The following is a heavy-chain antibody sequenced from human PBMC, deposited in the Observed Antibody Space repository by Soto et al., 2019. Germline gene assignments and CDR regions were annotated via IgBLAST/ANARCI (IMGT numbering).Heavy chain of an antibody. D-gene: IGHD5-12*01. J-gene: IGHJ4*02. CDR3: XXXLGGYDPGRLDS. V-gene: IGHV3-9*01. CDR2: ISWNSGRI. Sequence: EEHLVESGGXLVQPGRSLTLSCAASGFTFDDYAMHWVRQRPGKGLEAVSGISWNSGRIEYAESVKGXXXXXXXXXXXXXXXXXXXXXXXXXXXXXXXXXLGGYDPGRLDSWGQGTXVTVS. CDR1: GFTFDDYA.